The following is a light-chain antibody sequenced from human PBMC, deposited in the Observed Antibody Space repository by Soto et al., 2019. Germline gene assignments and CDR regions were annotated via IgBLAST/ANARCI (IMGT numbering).Light chain of an antibody. Sequence: DIQMTQSPSTLSASVGDRVTITCRASQSINTWLAWYQQNPVKAPKLLISKAPGLERGVPSRLSRSGSGIEFTLFIISPLPDGRGTYYCQKYNNYPWTYGEWTKVEVK. V-gene: IGKV1-5*03. CDR1: QSINTW. CDR2: KAP. J-gene: IGKJ1*01. CDR3: QKYNNYPWT.